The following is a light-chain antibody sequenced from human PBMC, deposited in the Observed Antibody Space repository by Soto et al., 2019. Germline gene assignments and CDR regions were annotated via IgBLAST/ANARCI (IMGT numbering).Light chain of an antibody. Sequence: QTVVTQEPSFSVSPGGTVTLTCGLNSGSVSTSYYPTWYQQTPGQTPRTLIYNTNSRSSGVPDRFSGSILGNKAALTITGAQADDESDYYCVLYMGSGSVVFGGGTKVTVL. V-gene: IGLV8-61*01. CDR3: VLYMGSGSVV. J-gene: IGLJ2*01. CDR1: SGSVSTSYY. CDR2: NTN.